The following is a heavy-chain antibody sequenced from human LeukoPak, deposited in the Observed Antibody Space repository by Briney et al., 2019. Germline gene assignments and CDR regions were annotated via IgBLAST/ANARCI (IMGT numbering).Heavy chain of an antibody. V-gene: IGHV4-34*01. CDR2: INHSGST. CDR1: GGSFSGYY. J-gene: IGHJ6*03. Sequence: SETLSLTCAVYGGSFSGYYWSWIRQPPGKGLEWIGEINHSGSTNYNPSLKSRVTISVDTSKNQFSLKLSSVTAADTAVYYCATRFYDFQYYYYYMDVWGKGTTVTISS. CDR3: ATRFYDFQYYYYYMDV. D-gene: IGHD3-3*01.